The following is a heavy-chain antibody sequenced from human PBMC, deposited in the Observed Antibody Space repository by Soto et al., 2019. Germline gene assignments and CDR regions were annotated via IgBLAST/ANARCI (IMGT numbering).Heavy chain of an antibody. V-gene: IGHV4-31*03. CDR1: GGPINSRGYY. J-gene: IGHJ6*03. CDR3: ARFSPPGYYYMDV. Sequence: QVQLQESGPGLVKPSQTLYLTCTVSGGPINSRGYYCTCIRQPPGKGLEWIGYIHYSGRTFYNPYLESRVIISVDTSKNQFSLNLRSVTAADTAVYYCARFSPPGYYYMDVWGKGTSVTVAS. CDR2: IHYSGRT.